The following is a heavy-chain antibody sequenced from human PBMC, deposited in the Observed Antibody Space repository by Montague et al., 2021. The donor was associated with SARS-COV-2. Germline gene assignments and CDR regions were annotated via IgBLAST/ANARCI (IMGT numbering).Heavy chain of an antibody. CDR3: ARLRQGEDHFDY. CDR1: GASISTATYY. D-gene: IGHD3-16*01. CDR2: VYSTGTT. Sequence: SETLSLTCNVSGASISTATYYWCWLRHPPGKVLEWIGIVYSTGTTYYNPPLKSRVTVSVDTSNNYFSLMLTSVTAADTAVYYCARLRQGEDHFDYWGRGTLVTVSS. V-gene: IGHV4-39*01. J-gene: IGHJ4*02.